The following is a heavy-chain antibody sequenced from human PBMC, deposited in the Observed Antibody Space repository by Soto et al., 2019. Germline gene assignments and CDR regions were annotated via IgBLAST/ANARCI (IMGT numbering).Heavy chain of an antibody. Sequence: VESLKISCKGSGYIFTSYWICWFLQMPVKVLEWMGIIYPGDSDSRYSPSFQGQVTISADKSISTAYLQWSSLKASDTAMYYCARHLGYSSSSNGAGGAFDIWGQGTMVTVSS. CDR2: IYPGDSDS. V-gene: IGHV5-51*01. CDR3: ARHLGYSSSSNGAGGAFDI. CDR1: GYIFTSYW. J-gene: IGHJ3*02. D-gene: IGHD6-6*01.